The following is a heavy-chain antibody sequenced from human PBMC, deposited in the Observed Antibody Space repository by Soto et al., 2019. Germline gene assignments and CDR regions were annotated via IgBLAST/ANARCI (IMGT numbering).Heavy chain of an antibody. V-gene: IGHV1-69*04. CDR3: ARDWDCSSTSCFYYYGMDV. CDR1: AVAFSSCT. CDR2: IIPILGIA. D-gene: IGHD2-2*01. J-gene: IGHJ6*02. Sequence: ASVKASCKASAVAFSSCTISSVRQSPRQGLVLMGRIIPILGIANYAQKFQGRVTITADKSTSTAYMELSSLRSEDTAVYYCARDWDCSSTSCFYYYGMDVWGQGTTVTV.